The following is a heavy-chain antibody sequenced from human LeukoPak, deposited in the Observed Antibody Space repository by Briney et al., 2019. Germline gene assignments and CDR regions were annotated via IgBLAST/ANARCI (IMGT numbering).Heavy chain of an antibody. Sequence: SETLSLTCAVYGGSFSGYYWSWIRQPPGKGLEWIGEINHSGSTNYNPSLKSRVIISVDTSKNQFSLKLSSVTAADTAVYYCARAVAGTPIYYYMDVWGKGTTVTVSS. V-gene: IGHV4-34*01. CDR1: GGSFSGYY. D-gene: IGHD6-19*01. CDR3: ARAVAGTPIYYYMDV. J-gene: IGHJ6*03. CDR2: INHSGST.